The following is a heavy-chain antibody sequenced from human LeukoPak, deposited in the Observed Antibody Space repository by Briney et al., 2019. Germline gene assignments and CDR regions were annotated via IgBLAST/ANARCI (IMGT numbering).Heavy chain of an antibody. CDR3: ARGDTSSSGEHFQH. J-gene: IGHJ1*01. D-gene: IGHD6-6*01. CDR2: ITRSSSTI. Sequence: PGGSLRLSCAASGFTFSSYSMNWVRQAPGKGLEWISYITRSSSTIYYADSAKGRFTISRDNAKNSLYLQMNNLRVEDTAVYYCARGDTSSSGEHFQHWGQGTLVTVSS. CDR1: GFTFSSYS. V-gene: IGHV3-48*01.